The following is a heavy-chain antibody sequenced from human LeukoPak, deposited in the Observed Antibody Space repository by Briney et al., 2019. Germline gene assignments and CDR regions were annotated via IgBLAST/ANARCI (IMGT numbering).Heavy chain of an antibody. J-gene: IGHJ2*01. CDR1: GFTFSTYG. D-gene: IGHD7-27*01. CDR3: ARDLGWYFDL. CDR2: IWYDGSNK. V-gene: IGHV3-33*08. Sequence: GRSLRLSCAASGFTFSTYGMHWVRQAPGKGLEWVAVIWYDGSNKYYADSVKGRFTISRDNSKNTLYLQMNSLRAEDTAVYYCARDLGWYFDLWGRGTLVTVSS.